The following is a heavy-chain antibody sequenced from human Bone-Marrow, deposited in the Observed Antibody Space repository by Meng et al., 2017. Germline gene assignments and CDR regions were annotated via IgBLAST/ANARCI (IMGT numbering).Heavy chain of an antibody. CDR2: ISAYKGNT. D-gene: IGHD4-23*01. J-gene: IGHJ5*02. CDR1: GYTFTSYG. Sequence: QVQLVQSGGGVKKPGASVKVSCKASGYTFTSYGISWVRQAPGQGLEWMGWISAYKGNTNYVQKFQGRVTMTTDTSTSTAYMELRSLRSDDTAVHYCARASTVVTRSSFDPWGQGTLVTVSS. CDR3: ARASTVVTRSSFDP. V-gene: IGHV1-18*01.